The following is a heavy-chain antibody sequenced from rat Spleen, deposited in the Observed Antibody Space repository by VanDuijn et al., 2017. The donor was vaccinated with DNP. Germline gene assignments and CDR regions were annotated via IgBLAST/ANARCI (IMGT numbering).Heavy chain of an antibody. D-gene: IGHD1-12*02. J-gene: IGHJ2*01. CDR2: INSAGST. V-gene: IGHV3-3*01. CDR1: GYSITSSYR. Sequence: EVQLQESGPGLVKPSQSLSLTCSVTGYSITSSYRWNWIRKFPGNKLEWMGYINSAGSTNYNPYLKSRISITRDTSKNQFFLQVNSVTTEDTATYYCAIGYDGSYYSFYLDYWGQGVMVTVSS. CDR3: AIGYDGSYYSFYLDY.